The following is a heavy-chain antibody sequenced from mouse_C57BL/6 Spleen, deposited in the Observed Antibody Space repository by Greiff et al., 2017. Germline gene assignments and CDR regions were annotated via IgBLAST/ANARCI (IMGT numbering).Heavy chain of an antibody. Sequence: VQGVESGAELARPGASVKMSCKASGYTFTSYTMHWVKQRPGQGLEWIGYINPSSGYTKYNQKFKDKATLTADKSSSTAYMQLSSLTSEDSAVYYCATTVVARYFDVWGTGTTVTVSS. J-gene: IGHJ1*03. CDR3: ATTVVARYFDV. V-gene: IGHV1-4*01. CDR1: GYTFTSYT. CDR2: INPSSGYT. D-gene: IGHD1-1*01.